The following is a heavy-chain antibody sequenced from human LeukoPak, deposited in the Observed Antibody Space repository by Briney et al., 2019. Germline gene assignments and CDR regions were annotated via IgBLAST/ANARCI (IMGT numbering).Heavy chain of an antibody. CDR3: ARGIKQWLVRA. J-gene: IGHJ5*02. CDR2: INHSGST. D-gene: IGHD6-19*01. CDR1: GGSFSGYY. Sequence: SETLSLTCAVYGGSFSGYYWSWIRQPPGKGLEWIGEINHSGSTNYNPSLKSRVTISVDTSKNQFSLKLSSVAAADTAVYYCARGIKQWLVRAWGQGTLVTVSS. V-gene: IGHV4-34*01.